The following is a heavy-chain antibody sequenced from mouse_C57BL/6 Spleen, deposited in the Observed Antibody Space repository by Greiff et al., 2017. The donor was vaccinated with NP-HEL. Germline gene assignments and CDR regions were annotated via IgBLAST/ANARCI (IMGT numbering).Heavy chain of an antibody. CDR3: TTTVVAPGFDY. D-gene: IGHD1-1*01. J-gene: IGHJ2*01. CDR1: GFNIKDDY. CDR2: IDPENGDT. Sequence: VQLKESGAELVRPGASVKLSCTASGFNIKDDYMHWVKQRPEQGLEWIGWIDPENGDTEYASKFQGKATITADTSSNTAYLQLSSLTSEDTAVYYCTTTVVAPGFDYWGQGTTLTVSS. V-gene: IGHV14-4*01.